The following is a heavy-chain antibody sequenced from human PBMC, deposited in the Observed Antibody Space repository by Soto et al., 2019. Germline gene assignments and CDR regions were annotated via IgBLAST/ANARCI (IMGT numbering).Heavy chain of an antibody. CDR1: GFTFSNAW. J-gene: IGHJ4*02. Sequence: PGGSLRLSCAASGFTFSNAWMNWVRQAPGKGLEWVGRIKSKTDGGTTDYAAPVKGRFTISRDDSKNTLYLQMNSLKTEDTAVYYCARVLPSGTNYFTEYWGQGTLVTVSS. V-gene: IGHV3-15*07. CDR2: IKSKTDGGTT. CDR3: ARVLPSGTNYFTEY. D-gene: IGHD3-10*01.